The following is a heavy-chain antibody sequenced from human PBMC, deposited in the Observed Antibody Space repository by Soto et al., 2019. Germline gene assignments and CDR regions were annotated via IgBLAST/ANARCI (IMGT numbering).Heavy chain of an antibody. CDR1: GYTFTSYA. CDR3: ARGVAGPLNWFDP. CDR2: INAGNGNT. Sequence: ASVKVSRKASGYTFTSYAIHRVRLAPGQRLEWMGWINAGNGNTKYSQKFQGRVTITRDTSASTAYMELSSLRSEDTAVYYCARGVAGPLNWFDPWGQGTLVTLYS. V-gene: IGHV1-3*01. J-gene: IGHJ5*02. D-gene: IGHD6-19*01.